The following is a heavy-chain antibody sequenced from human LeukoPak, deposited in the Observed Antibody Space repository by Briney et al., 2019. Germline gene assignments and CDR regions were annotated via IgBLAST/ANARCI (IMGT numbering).Heavy chain of an antibody. Sequence: GGSLRLSCAASGFTFSSYAMYWVRQAPGKGLEWVSAISGGKDSTYYADSVKGRFTISRDNSRSTLYLQMNSLRAEDTAIYYCATKRGQGTQLNYNWFDTWGQGTLVTVS. CDR3: ATKRGQGTQLNYNWFDT. J-gene: IGHJ5*02. D-gene: IGHD1-1*01. CDR1: GFTFSSYA. V-gene: IGHV3-23*01. CDR2: ISGGKDST.